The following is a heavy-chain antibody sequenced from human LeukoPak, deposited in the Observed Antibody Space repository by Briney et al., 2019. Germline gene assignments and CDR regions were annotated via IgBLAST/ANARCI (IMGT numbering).Heavy chain of an antibody. CDR1: EFTVSSNY. CDR2: IYADGRT. CDR3: VRDDYNSGAFDI. D-gene: IGHD4-4*01. V-gene: IGHV3-66*01. J-gene: IGHJ3*02. Sequence: PGGSLRLSCAASEFTVSSNYMSWVRQAPGKGLEWVSVIYADGRTYYADSVKDRFTISRDISKNTVYIHVNSLRAEDTAVYYCVRDDYNSGAFDIWGQGTMVTVSS.